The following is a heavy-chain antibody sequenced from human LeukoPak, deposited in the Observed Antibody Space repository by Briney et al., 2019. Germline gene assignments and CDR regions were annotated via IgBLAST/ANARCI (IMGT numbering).Heavy chain of an antibody. CDR2: IYYRGGT. CDR3: ARVRDSSSPPLDY. D-gene: IGHD6-13*01. CDR1: GGSISSDDYY. V-gene: IGHV4-30-4*02. Sequence: SETLSLTCTVSGGSISSDDYYWSWIRQPPGKGLEWIGYIYYRGGTYYDPSLKSRVTISADTSKNQFSLKLSSVTAADTAVYYCARVRDSSSPPLDYWGQGTLVTVSS. J-gene: IGHJ4*02.